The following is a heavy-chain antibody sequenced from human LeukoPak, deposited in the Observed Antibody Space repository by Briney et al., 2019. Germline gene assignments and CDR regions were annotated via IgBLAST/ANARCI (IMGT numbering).Heavy chain of an antibody. D-gene: IGHD3-22*01. CDR2: IIPILGIA. V-gene: IGHV1-69*04. CDR3: ARGGDSSGYWFDP. J-gene: IGHJ5*02. Sequence: SVKVPCKASGGTFSSYAISWVRQAPGQGLERVGRIIPILGIANYAQKFQGRVTITADKSTSTAYMELSSLRSEDTAVYYCARGGDSSGYWFDPWGQGTLVTVSS. CDR1: GGTFSSYA.